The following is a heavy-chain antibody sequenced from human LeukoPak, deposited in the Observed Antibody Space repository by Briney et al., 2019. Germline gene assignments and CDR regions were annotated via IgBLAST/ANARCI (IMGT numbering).Heavy chain of an antibody. V-gene: IGHV3-48*01. D-gene: IGHD1-26*01. CDR3: ARSGIEGALDY. Sequence: GGSLRLSCAASGFTFSSYSMNWVRQAPGKGLEWVSYISSSSSTIYYADSVKGRFTISRDNAKNSLYLQMNSLRAEDTAVYYCARSGIEGALDYWGQGTLVTVSS. J-gene: IGHJ4*02. CDR1: GFTFSSYS. CDR2: ISSSSSTI.